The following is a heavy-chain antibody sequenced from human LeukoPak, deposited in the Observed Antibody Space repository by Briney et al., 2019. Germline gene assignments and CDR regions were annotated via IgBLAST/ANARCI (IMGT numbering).Heavy chain of an antibody. J-gene: IGHJ4*02. D-gene: IGHD6-19*01. CDR2: ISSNGRSI. CDR1: GFTFSDYA. V-gene: IGHV3-64*01. CDR3: AKNPLVSGTIYFDS. Sequence: GGSLRLSCAASGFTFSDYAMHWVRQSPGKELEYVSAISSNGRSIHYANSVEGRFTISRDNSKSTLYLEMNSLRAEDTAIYYCAKNPLVSGTIYFDSWGQGTLLTVSS.